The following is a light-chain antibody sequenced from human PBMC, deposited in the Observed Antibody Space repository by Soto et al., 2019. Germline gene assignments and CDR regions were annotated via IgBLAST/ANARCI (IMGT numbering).Light chain of an antibody. CDR1: TSNIGSNI. V-gene: IGLV1-44*01. CDR3: AAWDASLDGWV. J-gene: IGLJ3*02. Sequence: QSVLTQPPSASGTPGQRVTISCSGSTSNIGSNIVDWYQQLPGTAPKLLILSDSQRPSGVPDRFSGSRSGTSASLAISGLQSEDEADYYCAAWDASLDGWVFGGGTKLTVL. CDR2: SDS.